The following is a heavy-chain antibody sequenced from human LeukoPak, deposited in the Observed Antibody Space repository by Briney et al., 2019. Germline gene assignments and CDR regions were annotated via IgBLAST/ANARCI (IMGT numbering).Heavy chain of an antibody. CDR1: GFTFSSYG. V-gene: IGHV3-33*01. Sequence: GGPLRLSCAASGFTFSSYGMHWVRQAPGKGLEWVAVIWYDGSNKYYADSVKGRFTIFRDNSKNTLYLQMNSLRAEDTAVYYCARARMATIFLDYWGQGTLVTVSS. CDR2: IWYDGSNK. J-gene: IGHJ4*02. D-gene: IGHD5-24*01. CDR3: ARARMATIFLDY.